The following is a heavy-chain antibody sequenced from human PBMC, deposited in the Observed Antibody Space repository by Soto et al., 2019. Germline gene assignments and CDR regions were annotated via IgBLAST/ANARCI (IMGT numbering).Heavy chain of an antibody. CDR1: GGSISSSNW. Sequence: QVQLQESGPGLVKPSGTLSLTCAVSGGSISSSNWWSWVRQPPGKGLEWIGEIYHSGSTNYNPSLKSRVTISVDKSKNQFSLKLSSVTAADTAVYYCASVLYDSSGYYYLRYYFDYWCQGTLVTVSS. D-gene: IGHD3-22*01. J-gene: IGHJ4*02. CDR2: IYHSGST. V-gene: IGHV4-4*02. CDR3: ASVLYDSSGYYYLRYYFDY.